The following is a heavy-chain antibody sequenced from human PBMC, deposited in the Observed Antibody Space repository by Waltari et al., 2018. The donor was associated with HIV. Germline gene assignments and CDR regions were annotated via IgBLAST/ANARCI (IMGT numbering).Heavy chain of an antibody. CDR3: ARRGDQYCGGDCYSPLDYYYGMDV. J-gene: IGHJ6*02. V-gene: IGHV4-59*08. Sequence: QVQLQESGPGLVKPSETLSLTCTVSGGSISSYYWSWIRPPPGKGLEWIGYIYYSGSTNYNPSLKSRVTISVDTSKNQFSLKLSSVTAADTAVYYCARRGDQYCGGDCYSPLDYYYGMDVWGQGTTVTVSS. CDR1: GGSISSYY. CDR2: IYYSGST. D-gene: IGHD2-21*02.